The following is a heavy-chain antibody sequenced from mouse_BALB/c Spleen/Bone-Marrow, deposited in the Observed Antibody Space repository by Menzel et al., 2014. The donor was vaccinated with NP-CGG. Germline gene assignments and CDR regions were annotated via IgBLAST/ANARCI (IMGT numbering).Heavy chain of an antibody. V-gene: IGHV5-6*01. CDR1: GFTFSSYG. Sequence: EVQLQQSAGDLVKPGGSLKLSCAASGFTFSSYGMSWVRQTPDKRLEWVATISSGGSYTYYPDSVKGRFTISRDNAKNTLYLQMSSLKSEDTAMYYCARHDYDEENFDYWGQGTTLTASS. D-gene: IGHD2-4*01. J-gene: IGHJ2*01. CDR2: ISSGGSYT. CDR3: ARHDYDEENFDY.